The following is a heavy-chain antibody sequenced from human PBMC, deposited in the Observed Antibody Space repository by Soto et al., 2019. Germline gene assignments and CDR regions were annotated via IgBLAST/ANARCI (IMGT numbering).Heavy chain of an antibody. CDR3: VKDLLVNYYYYAMDV. V-gene: IGHV3-23*01. D-gene: IGHD3-9*01. CDR2: ISGSGGST. J-gene: IGHJ6*02. Sequence: PGGSLRLSCAASGFTFSRYAMSWVRQAPGKGLEWVSAISGSGGSTYYADSVKGRFTISRDNSKNTLYLQMNSLRAEDTAVYYCVKDLLVNYYYYAMDVWGQGTTVTVSS. CDR1: GFTFSRYA.